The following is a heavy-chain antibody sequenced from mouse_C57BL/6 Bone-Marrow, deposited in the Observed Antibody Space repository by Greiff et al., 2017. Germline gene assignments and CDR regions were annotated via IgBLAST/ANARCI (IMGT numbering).Heavy chain of an antibody. CDR3: ASPYGSSCGDYAMDY. D-gene: IGHD1-1*01. V-gene: IGHV14-3*01. Sequence: VQLQQSVAELVRPGASVKLSCTASGFNIKNTYMHWVKQMPEQGLEWIGRIYPANGNTKYAPKFPGKATITADTSSNTAYLQLSSLTFEDTAIYYGASPYGSSCGDYAMDYWGQGTSVTVSS. CDR1: GFNIKNTY. CDR2: IYPANGNT. J-gene: IGHJ4*01.